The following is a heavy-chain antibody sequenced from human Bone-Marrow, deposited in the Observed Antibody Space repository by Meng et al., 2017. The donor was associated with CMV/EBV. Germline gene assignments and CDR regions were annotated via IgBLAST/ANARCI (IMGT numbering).Heavy chain of an antibody. J-gene: IGHJ4*02. V-gene: IGHV4-39*07. CDR3: ARGGYQLLFPLYFDY. Sequence: WIRQPPGKGLEWIGSIYYSGSTYYNPSLKSRVTISVDTSKNQFSLKLSSVTAADTAVYYCARGGYQLLFPLYFDYWGQGTLVTVSS. CDR2: IYYSGST. D-gene: IGHD2-2*01.